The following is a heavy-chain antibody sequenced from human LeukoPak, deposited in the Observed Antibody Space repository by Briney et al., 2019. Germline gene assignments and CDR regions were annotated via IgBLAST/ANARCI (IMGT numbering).Heavy chain of an antibody. Sequence: SETLSLTCTVSGFSISSNYWSWIRQPPGKGLEWNGLEWIGYIHANGATKYNPSLNSRVTISLDSSRSQLSLNLRSLTAADTALYFCAGYDHSNYLAYWGQGILVTFSS. J-gene: IGHJ4*02. CDR1: GFSISSNY. V-gene: IGHV4-4*08. CDR3: AGYDHSNYLAY. CDR2: IHANGAT. D-gene: IGHD4-11*01.